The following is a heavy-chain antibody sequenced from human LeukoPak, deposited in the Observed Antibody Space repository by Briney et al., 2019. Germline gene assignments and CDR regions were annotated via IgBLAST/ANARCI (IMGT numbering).Heavy chain of an antibody. CDR3: AKVPASGTFYKGFDS. CDR2: ISGSGGST. Sequence: QPGGSLRLSCAASGFTFSSYAMSWVRQAPGKGLEWISGISGSGGSTYYADSVKGRFAISRDNSKNTLYLQMNSLRADDTAVYYCAKVPASGTFYKGFDSWGQGTLVTVSS. V-gene: IGHV3-23*01. D-gene: IGHD3-10*01. CDR1: GFTFSSYA. J-gene: IGHJ4*02.